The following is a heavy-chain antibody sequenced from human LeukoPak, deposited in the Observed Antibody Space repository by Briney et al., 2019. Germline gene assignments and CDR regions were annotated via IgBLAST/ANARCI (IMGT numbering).Heavy chain of an antibody. Sequence: GGSLRLSCAASGFTFSSYGMHWVRQAPGKGLEWVAVISYDGSNKYYADSVKGRFTISRDNSKNTLYLEMNSLRAEDTAMYYCGKDKGGYSYGFDAFDIWGLGTMVTVSS. CDR3: GKDKGGYSYGFDAFDI. D-gene: IGHD5-18*01. CDR2: ISYDGSNK. CDR1: GFTFSSYG. J-gene: IGHJ3*02. V-gene: IGHV3-30*18.